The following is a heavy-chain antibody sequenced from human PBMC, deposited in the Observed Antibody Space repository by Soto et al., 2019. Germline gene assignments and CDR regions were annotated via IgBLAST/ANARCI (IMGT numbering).Heavy chain of an antibody. Sequence: QITLKESGPTLVKPTQTLTLTCSFSGFSLSTRGVGVGWIRQPPGKALEWLALIFWDDDKWYSPSLRSRLTXTXDXXKNQVLLIMTNMDPVDTATYYCAHRSRGYAYYFDQWGQGTLVTVSS. CDR1: GFSLSTRGVG. V-gene: IGHV2-5*02. D-gene: IGHD5-12*01. CDR3: AHRSRGYAYYFDQ. J-gene: IGHJ4*02. CDR2: IFWDDDK.